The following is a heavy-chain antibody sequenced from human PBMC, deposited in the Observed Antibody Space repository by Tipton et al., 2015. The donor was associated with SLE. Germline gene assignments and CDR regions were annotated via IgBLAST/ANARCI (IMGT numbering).Heavy chain of an antibody. D-gene: IGHD1/OR15-1a*01. CDR3: AKFEKTTDFYLDS. CDR2: ISGGGGST. V-gene: IGHV3-23*01. J-gene: IGHJ4*02. Sequence: SLRLSCATSGFTFSSYALSWVRRAPGKGLEWASAISGGGGSTYYADFVKGRFSISIDKSKKTRFLQMNSLRVDDTATYYCAKFEKTTDFYLDSWGQGTLVSVSS. CDR1: GFTFSSYA.